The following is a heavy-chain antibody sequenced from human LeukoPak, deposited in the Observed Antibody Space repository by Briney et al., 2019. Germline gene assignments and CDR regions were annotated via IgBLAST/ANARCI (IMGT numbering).Heavy chain of an antibody. Sequence: PGGSLRLSCAASGFTFSDYYMRWIRQAPGKGLEWVSAISGSGGSTYYADSVKGRFTISRDNSKNTLYLQMNSLRAEDTAVYYCAKAFGRLRSPFFDYWGQGTLVTVSS. J-gene: IGHJ4*02. CDR3: AKAFGRLRSPFFDY. V-gene: IGHV3-23*01. CDR1: GFTFSDYY. CDR2: ISGSGGST. D-gene: IGHD5-12*01.